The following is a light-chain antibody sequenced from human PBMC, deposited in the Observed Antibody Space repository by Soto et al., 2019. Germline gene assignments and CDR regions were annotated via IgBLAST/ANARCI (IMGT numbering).Light chain of an antibody. J-gene: IGKJ4*01. Sequence: HSPGTLYLSPRERATLSCRASQSVRSSFLAWYQQKPGQAPSLLIYGASTRATGIPARFSGSGSGTEFTLTINSLQSEDFAVYYCQQYGNWPLTFGEGTKVDIK. V-gene: IGKV3-15*01. CDR1: QSVRSS. CDR2: GAS. CDR3: QQYGNWPLT.